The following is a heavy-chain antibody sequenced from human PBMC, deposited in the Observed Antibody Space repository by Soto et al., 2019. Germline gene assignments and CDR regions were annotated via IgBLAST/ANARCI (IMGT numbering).Heavy chain of an antibody. CDR1: GFIFNYYY. Sequence: PGGSLRLSCAGLGFIFNYYYMGWIRQAPGKGLEWVSYISGGSTYINNADSVKGRFTISRDNAKNSLYLQLNSLRAEDTALYYCARGGFDSSGYYVFYFDSWGQGTLVTVSS. CDR3: ARGGFDSSGYYVFYFDS. J-gene: IGHJ4*02. CDR2: ISGGSTYI. D-gene: IGHD3-22*01. V-gene: IGHV3-11*06.